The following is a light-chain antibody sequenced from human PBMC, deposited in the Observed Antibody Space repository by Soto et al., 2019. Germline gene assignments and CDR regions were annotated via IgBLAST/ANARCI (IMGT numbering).Light chain of an antibody. J-gene: IGLJ3*02. CDR1: ISNIGSNA. Sequence: QSVLTQPPSASGTPGQRVTISCSGSISNIGSNAVNWYHQLPGTAPTLLIYSNNQRPSGVPDRFSGSKSGTSASLAVNGLQSEDEADYYCAAWDDSLNGPLFGGGTKLTVL. CDR2: SNN. CDR3: AAWDDSLNGPL. V-gene: IGLV1-44*01.